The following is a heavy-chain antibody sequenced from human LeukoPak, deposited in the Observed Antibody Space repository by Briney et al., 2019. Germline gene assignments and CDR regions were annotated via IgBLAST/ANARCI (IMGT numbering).Heavy chain of an antibody. CDR2: INHSGST. CDR1: GGSFSGYY. Sequence: PSETLSLTCAVYGGSFSGYYWSWIRQPPGKGLEWIGEINHSGSTNYNPSLKSRVTISVDTFKNQFSLKLSSVTAADTAVYYCAKTAFGYSYGQFFDYWGQGTLVTVSS. CDR3: AKTAFGYSYGQFFDY. J-gene: IGHJ4*02. D-gene: IGHD5-18*01. V-gene: IGHV4-34*01.